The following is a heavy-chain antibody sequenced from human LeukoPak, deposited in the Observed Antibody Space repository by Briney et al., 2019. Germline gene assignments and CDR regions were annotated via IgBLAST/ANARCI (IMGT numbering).Heavy chain of an antibody. J-gene: IGHJ4*02. V-gene: IGHV3-7*01. Sequence: GGSLRLSCVASGFTFSTYWMSWVRQAPGKGLEGVANIKQDGTETYYVDSVKGRFTISRDNAKNSLYLQMNSLRAEDTAVYYCAKGPRTVRFGDRHKGMFDYWGQGTLVTVSS. CDR2: IKQDGTET. CDR1: GFTFSTYW. D-gene: IGHD3-10*01. CDR3: AKGPRTVRFGDRHKGMFDY.